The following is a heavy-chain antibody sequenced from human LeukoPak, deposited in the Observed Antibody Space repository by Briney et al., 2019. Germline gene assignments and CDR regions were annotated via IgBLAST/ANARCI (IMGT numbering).Heavy chain of an antibody. J-gene: IGHJ5*02. D-gene: IGHD3-10*01. CDR1: GFTFSSYA. CDR3: AKGSMVRGGFDP. CDR2: ISISGGNT. V-gene: IGHV3-23*01. Sequence: GGSLRLSCAASGFTFSSYAMSWVRQALGKGLEWVSAISISGGNTYYTDSVKGRFTISRDNSKSTLYLQMNSLRAEDTAVYYCAKGSMVRGGFDPWGQGTLVTVSS.